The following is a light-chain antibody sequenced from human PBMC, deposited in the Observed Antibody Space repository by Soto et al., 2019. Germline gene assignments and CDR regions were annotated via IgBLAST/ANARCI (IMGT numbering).Light chain of an antibody. CDR3: QQYGISRT. J-gene: IGKJ1*01. V-gene: IGKV3-20*01. CDR1: QSVTSDY. Sequence: EIVLTQSPGTLSLSPGERATLSCRASQSVTSDYLAWYQRRPGQAPRLLIFAASTRATGIPDRFSGGGSETEFTLTISRLEHEDSAVYYCQQYGISRTFGQGTKVEIK. CDR2: AAS.